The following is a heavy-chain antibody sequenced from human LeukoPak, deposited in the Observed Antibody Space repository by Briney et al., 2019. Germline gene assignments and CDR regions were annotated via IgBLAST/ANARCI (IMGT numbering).Heavy chain of an antibody. Sequence: PGGSLRLSCAGSGFTFSNYAMTWVRQAPGKGLEWVSSISSSSSYIYYADSVKGRFTISRDNAKNSLYLQMNSLRAEDTAVYYCARDNSNDFWSGYLSFAVYWGQGTLVTVSS. V-gene: IGHV3-21*01. CDR1: GFTFSNYA. CDR3: ARDNSNDFWSGYLSFAVY. J-gene: IGHJ4*02. CDR2: ISSSSSYI. D-gene: IGHD3-3*01.